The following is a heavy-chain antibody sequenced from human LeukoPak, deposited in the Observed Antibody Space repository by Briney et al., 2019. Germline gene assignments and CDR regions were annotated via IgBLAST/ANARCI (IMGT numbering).Heavy chain of an antibody. CDR2: INTDGSST. CDR1: GFTFSSYW. J-gene: IGHJ4*02. Sequence: GGSLRLSCAASGFTFSSYWMHWVRQAPGKGLVWVSRINTDGSSTSYADSVKGRFTISRDNAKNTLYLQMNSLRAEDTAVYYCASFMLGSYDILTGYYPDYWGQGTLVTVSS. CDR3: ASFMLGSYDILTGYYPDY. V-gene: IGHV3-74*01. D-gene: IGHD3-9*01.